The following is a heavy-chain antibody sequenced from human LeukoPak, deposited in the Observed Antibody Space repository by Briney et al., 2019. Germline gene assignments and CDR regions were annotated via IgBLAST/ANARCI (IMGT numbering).Heavy chain of an antibody. CDR1: GFTVSSSY. CDR2: LYSAGST. CDR3: ARGGASGWCDY. D-gene: IGHD6-19*01. J-gene: IGHJ4*02. V-gene: IGHV3-53*01. Sequence: PGGSLRLSCAASGFTVSSSYMTWVRQAPGKGLEWVSVLYSAGSTYYADSVKGRFTISRDNSKNTLYIQMNSLRAEDTAVYYCARGGASGWCDYWGQGTLVTVYS.